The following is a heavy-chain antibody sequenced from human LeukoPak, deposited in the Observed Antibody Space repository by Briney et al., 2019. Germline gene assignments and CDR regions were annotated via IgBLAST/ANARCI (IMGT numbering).Heavy chain of an antibody. CDR3: ARHVASIGYCSSTSCYISWFDP. CDR1: GGSISNYY. J-gene: IGHJ5*02. V-gene: IGHV4-34*01. Sequence: SETLSLTCTVSGGSISNYYWSWIRQPPGKGLEWIGEINHSGSTNYNPSLKSRVTISVDTSKNQFSLKLSSVTAADTAVYYCARHVASIGYCSSTSCYISWFDPWGQGTLVTVSS. D-gene: IGHD2-2*02. CDR2: INHSGST.